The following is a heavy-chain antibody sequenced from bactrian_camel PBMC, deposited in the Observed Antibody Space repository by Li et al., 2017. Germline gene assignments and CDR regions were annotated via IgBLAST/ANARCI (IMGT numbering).Heavy chain of an antibody. CDR2: IYSDGTGT. Sequence: HVQLVESGGGSAQPGGSLRLSCVASEFTFSTSDMNWVRQAPGKGLEWVSRIYSDGTGTYYADSVKGRFTISRDNARNTVYLQMNSLKSEDTALYYCATQRSWSTGAYAANYWGQGTQVTVS. V-gene: IGHV3S6*01. D-gene: IGHD6*01. CDR1: EFTFSTSD. J-gene: IGHJ4*01. CDR3: ATQRSWSTGAYAANY.